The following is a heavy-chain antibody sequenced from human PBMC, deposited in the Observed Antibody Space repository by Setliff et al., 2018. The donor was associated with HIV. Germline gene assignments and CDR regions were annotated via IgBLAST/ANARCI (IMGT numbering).Heavy chain of an antibody. CDR1: GLIFSSYE. Sequence: GGSLRLSCAASGLIFSSYEMTWVRQAPGKGLEWVSTISGSDGNTYYADSVKGRFTISRDNDKNSLYLQMDSLRAEDTAVYYCARDGGMGVYHMDVWGKGTTVTVSS. J-gene: IGHJ6*03. V-gene: IGHV3-48*03. CDR3: ARDGGMGVYHMDV. D-gene: IGHD2-8*02. CDR2: ISGSDGNT.